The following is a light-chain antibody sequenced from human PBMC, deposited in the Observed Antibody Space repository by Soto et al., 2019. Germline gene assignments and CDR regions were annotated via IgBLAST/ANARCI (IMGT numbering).Light chain of an antibody. CDR2: DAS. J-gene: IGKJ1*01. Sequence: DIQMTQSPSTLSASVGDRVTITCRASQNINMWLAWYQQKPGKAPKLLIYDASSLQSGVPSRFGGSGSGTDFTLTITSLQSEDFALYYCQQYNSWPPTFGQGTKVDIK. V-gene: IGKV1-5*01. CDR1: QNINMW. CDR3: QQYNSWPPT.